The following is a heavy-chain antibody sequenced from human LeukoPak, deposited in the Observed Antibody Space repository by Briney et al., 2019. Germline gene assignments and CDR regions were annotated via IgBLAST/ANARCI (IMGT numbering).Heavy chain of an antibody. D-gene: IGHD1-14*01. V-gene: IGHV4-59*01. Sequence: SGTLSLTCTVSGGSISTYYRSWLRQPPGKGLEWIGYVYYSGSTNYNPSLKSRVTISADTSKNQFSLRLTSVTAADTAVYYCARGLNNRKSGRRFDVFEIWGQGTMVTVSS. CDR3: ARGLNNRKSGRRFDVFEI. CDR1: GGSISTYY. CDR2: VYYSGST. J-gene: IGHJ3*02.